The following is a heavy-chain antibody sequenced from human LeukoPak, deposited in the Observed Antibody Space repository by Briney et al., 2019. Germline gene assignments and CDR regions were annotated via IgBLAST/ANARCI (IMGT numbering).Heavy chain of an antibody. D-gene: IGHD1-14*01. Sequence: GRSLRLSCAASGFTFSIYGMQWVRQAPGKGLEWVAVIWYDGTEKYYADSVKGRFTISRDNSKNMVYLQMNSLRAEDTAVYYCARDRNSFDHWGQGTPVTVSS. V-gene: IGHV3-33*01. J-gene: IGHJ4*02. CDR3: ARDRNSFDH. CDR1: GFTFSIYG. CDR2: IWYDGTEK.